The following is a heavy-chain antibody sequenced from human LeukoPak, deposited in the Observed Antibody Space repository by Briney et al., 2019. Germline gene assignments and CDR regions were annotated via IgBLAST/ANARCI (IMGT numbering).Heavy chain of an antibody. CDR3: ARESAIFVPFDF. V-gene: IGHV3-48*02. Sequence: GGSLRLSCAASGFTVSSNYMNWVRQAPGKGLEWVSYISSSSSTIYYADPVKGRFTISRDNAENSLYLQVNSLRDEDTAVYYCARESAIFVPFDFWGQGTLVTVSS. CDR1: GFTVSSNY. J-gene: IGHJ4*02. CDR2: ISSSSSTI. D-gene: IGHD3-3*01.